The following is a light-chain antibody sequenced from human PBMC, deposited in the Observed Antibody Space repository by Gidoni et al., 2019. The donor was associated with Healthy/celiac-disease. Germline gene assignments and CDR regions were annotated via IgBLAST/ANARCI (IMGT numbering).Light chain of an antibody. CDR3: SSYAGSNNFVV. CDR2: EVS. CDR1: SSAVGGYIS. V-gene: IGLV2-8*01. J-gene: IGLJ2*01. Sequence: ACSGTSSAVGGYISVAGYQQHPGKAPKLMIDEVSKQPSGVPDRFSVSKSVNTASLTVSGLQAEDEADYYCSSYAGSNNFVVFGGGTKLTVL.